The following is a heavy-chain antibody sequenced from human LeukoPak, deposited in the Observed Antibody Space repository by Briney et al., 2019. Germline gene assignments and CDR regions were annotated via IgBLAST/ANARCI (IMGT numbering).Heavy chain of an antibody. CDR1: GFTFSDYY. D-gene: IGHD1-1*01. CDR3: ASSGTKYYYYGMDV. Sequence: GGSLRLSCAASGFTFSDYYMSWIRQAPGKGLEWVSYISSSGSTIYYADSVKGRFTISGDNAKNSLYLQMNSLRAEDTAVYYCASSGTKYYYYGMDVWGQGTTVTVSS. J-gene: IGHJ6*02. V-gene: IGHV3-11*01. CDR2: ISSSGSTI.